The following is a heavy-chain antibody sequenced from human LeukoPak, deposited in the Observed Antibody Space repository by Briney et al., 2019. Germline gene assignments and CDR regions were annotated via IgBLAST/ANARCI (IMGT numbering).Heavy chain of an antibody. Sequence: GGPLRLSCVASGFTFRILGMLCLRPAPGKARVWLAFLAYDGSNKYYADSVKGRFTISRDNSKNTLYLQMNSLRAEDTAVYYCAKDPNIVVPYDYWGQGTLVTVSS. J-gene: IGHJ4*02. V-gene: IGHV3-30*18. CDR2: LAYDGSNK. CDR1: GFTFRILG. CDR3: AKDPNIVVPYDY. D-gene: IGHD5-12*01.